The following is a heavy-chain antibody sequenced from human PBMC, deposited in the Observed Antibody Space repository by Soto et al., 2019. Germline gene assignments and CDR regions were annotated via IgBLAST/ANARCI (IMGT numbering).Heavy chain of an antibody. V-gene: IGHV3-13*05. CDR2: ISAAGDP. Sequence: EVQLVESGGGLVQPGGSLRLSCEASGFTFRNYDMHWVRQGTGKGLEWVSGISAAGDPDYADSVEGRFTISRENAQNSCFLQMNSLRVGDTAVYYCARTARDFYGLDVWGPGTTVIVSS. J-gene: IGHJ6*02. CDR1: GFTFRNYD. D-gene: IGHD2-21*02. CDR3: ARTARDFYGLDV.